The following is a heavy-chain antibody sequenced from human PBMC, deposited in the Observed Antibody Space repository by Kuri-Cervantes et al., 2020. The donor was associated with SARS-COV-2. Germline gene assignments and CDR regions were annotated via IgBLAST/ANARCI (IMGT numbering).Heavy chain of an antibody. CDR2: IYPGDSDT. J-gene: IGHJ4*02. Sequence: KVSCKGSEHSFSTSWIGWVRQMPGKGLQWMGIIYPGDSDTRYSPSFQGHVTISADESISTAYLQWSSLKASDTAMYYCARLRGDMGAILPLDYFDYWGQGTLVTVSS. D-gene: IGHD3-10*01. V-gene: IGHV5-51*01. CDR1: EHSFSTSW. CDR3: ARLRGDMGAILPLDYFDY.